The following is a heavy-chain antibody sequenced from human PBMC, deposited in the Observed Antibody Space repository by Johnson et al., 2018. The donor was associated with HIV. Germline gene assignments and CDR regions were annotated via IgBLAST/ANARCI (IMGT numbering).Heavy chain of an antibody. D-gene: IGHD5-18*01. CDR3: ARAYTYGAFDI. J-gene: IGHJ3*02. CDR2: IYRGGSP. CDR1: GFIVSSNY. V-gene: IGHV3-66*01. Sequence: VQLVESGGGLVQPGGSLRLSCAASGFIVSSNYMNWVRHAPGTGLEWVSVIYRGGSPYHADSAQGRFIISRDNSKSTLYLQMNSLRAEDTAVYYCARAYTYGAFDIWGQGTTVTISS.